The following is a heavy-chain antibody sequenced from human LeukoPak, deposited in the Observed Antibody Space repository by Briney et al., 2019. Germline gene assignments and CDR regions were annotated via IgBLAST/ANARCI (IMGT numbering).Heavy chain of an antibody. CDR1: GGSISSSSYY. CDR3: ARHSGDSCYSPFDY. D-gene: IGHD2-15*01. CDR2: IYYSGST. Sequence: SETLSLTCTVSGGSISSSSYYWGWIRQPPGKGLEWIGSIYYSGSTYYNPSLKSRVTISVDTSKNQFSLKLSSVTAADTAVYYCARHSGDSCYSPFDYWGRGTLVTVSS. V-gene: IGHV4-39*07. J-gene: IGHJ4*02.